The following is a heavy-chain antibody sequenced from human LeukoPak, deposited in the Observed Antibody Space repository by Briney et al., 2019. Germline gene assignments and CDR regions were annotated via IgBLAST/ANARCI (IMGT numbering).Heavy chain of an antibody. J-gene: IGHJ1*01. V-gene: IGHV3-21*01. CDR1: GFTFSSYS. D-gene: IGHD6-13*01. CDR3: ASIAAAGLSIYEYFQH. Sequence: GGSLRLSCAASGFTFSSYSMNWVRQAPGKGLEWVSSISSSSSYIYYADSVKGRFTISRDNAKNSLYLQMNSLRAEDTAVYYCASIAAAGLSIYEYFQHWGQGTLVTVSS. CDR2: ISSSSSYI.